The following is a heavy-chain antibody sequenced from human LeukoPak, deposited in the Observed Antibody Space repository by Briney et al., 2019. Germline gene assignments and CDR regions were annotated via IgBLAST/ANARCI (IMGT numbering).Heavy chain of an antibody. CDR3: ARGYGWLDY. CDR2: IYYSGST. D-gene: IGHD2-8*02. J-gene: IGHJ4*02. CDR1: GGSISNYY. Sequence: LETLSLTCTVSGGSISNYYWTWIRQPPGKGLEWIGYIYYSGSTNYNPSLKSRVTISVDTSKNQFSLKLSSVTAADTAVYYCARGYGWLDYWGQGTLVTVSS. V-gene: IGHV4-59*01.